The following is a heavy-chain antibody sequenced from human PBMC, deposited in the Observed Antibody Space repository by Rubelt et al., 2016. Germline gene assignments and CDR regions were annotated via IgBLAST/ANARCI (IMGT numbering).Heavy chain of an antibody. CDR2: MNPNSGNT. Sequence: QVQLVQSGAEVKKPGASVKVSCKASGYTFTSYDINWVRQATGQGLEWMGWMNPNSGNTNYAQKLQGRVTMTTDTSTSTAYMELSSLRSEDTAVYYCASSLPNLFGIAARDYYYYYGMDVWGQGTTVTVSS. J-gene: IGHJ6*02. CDR3: ASSLPNLFGIAARDYYYYYGMDV. CDR1: GYTFTSYD. D-gene: IGHD6-6*01. V-gene: IGHV1-8*01.